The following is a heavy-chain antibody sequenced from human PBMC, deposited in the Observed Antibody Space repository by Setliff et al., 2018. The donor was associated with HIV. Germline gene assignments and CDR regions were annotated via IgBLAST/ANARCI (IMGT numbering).Heavy chain of an antibody. CDR1: GYNFTNYD. J-gene: IGHJ3*01. Sequence: ASVKVSCKASGYNFTNYDINWVRQATGQGLEWMGWMNPQSGNTGYIEKFQGRVTFIRNISIRTAYMELSSLRSEDTAVYYCARVPPRLPGVLLPAYALDFWGQGTMVTVSS. CDR2: MNPQSGNT. V-gene: IGHV1-8*03. D-gene: IGHD2-21*01. CDR3: ARVPPRLPGVLLPAYALDF.